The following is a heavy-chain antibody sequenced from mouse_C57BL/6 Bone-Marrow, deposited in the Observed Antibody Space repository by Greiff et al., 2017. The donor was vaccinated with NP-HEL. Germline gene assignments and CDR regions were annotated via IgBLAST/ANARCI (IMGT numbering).Heavy chain of an antibody. Sequence: QVQLQQPGAELVKPGASVKLSCKASGYTFTSYWMQWVKQRPGQGLEWIGELDPSDSYTNYNQKFKGKATLTVYTSSSTAYMQLSSLTSEGSAVYYCARNHGYSWYFGVWGTGTTVTVSS. CDR2: LDPSDSYT. D-gene: IGHD2-3*01. V-gene: IGHV1-50*01. J-gene: IGHJ1*03. CDR3: ARNHGYSWYFGV. CDR1: GYTFTSYW.